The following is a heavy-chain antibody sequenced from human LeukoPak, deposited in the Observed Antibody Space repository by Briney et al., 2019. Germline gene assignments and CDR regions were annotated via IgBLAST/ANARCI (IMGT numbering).Heavy chain of an antibody. CDR2: ISGSGGST. D-gene: IGHD3-22*01. CDR3: AKNLGIRITMIVVVD. V-gene: IGHV3-23*01. Sequence: GGSLRLSCAASGFTFSTYDMIWVRQAPGKGLEWVSAISGSGGSTYYADSVKGRFTISRDNSKNTLYLQMNSLRAEDTAVYYCAKNLGIRITMIVVVDWGQGTLVTVSS. CDR1: GFTFSTYD. J-gene: IGHJ4*02.